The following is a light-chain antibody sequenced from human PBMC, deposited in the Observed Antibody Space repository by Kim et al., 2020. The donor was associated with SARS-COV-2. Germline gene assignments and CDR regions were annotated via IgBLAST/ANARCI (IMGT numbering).Light chain of an antibody. CDR2: AAF. CDR1: QSVNSH. V-gene: IGKV1-39*01. J-gene: IGKJ1*01. CDR3: QQTYSTPKT. Sequence: DIQMTQSPSTLSAYVGARVTITCRASQSVNSHLNWYQQKPGEAPKLLIYAAFSLQSGVPSRFSGSGSGTDFSLTISSLQPEDFVTYYCQQTYSTPKTFGQGTKVDIK.